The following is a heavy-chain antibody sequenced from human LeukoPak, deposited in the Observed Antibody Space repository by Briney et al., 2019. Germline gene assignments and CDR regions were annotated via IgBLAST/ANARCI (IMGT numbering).Heavy chain of an antibody. V-gene: IGHV3-30*18. CDR3: AKDLVRWNRPGVGGMDV. J-gene: IGHJ6*02. D-gene: IGHD1-1*01. CDR2: ISYDGSNK. Sequence: PGRSLRLSCAASGFTFSSYGMHWVRQAPGKGLEWVAVISYDGSNKYYADSVKGRFTISRDNSKNTLYLQMNSLRAEDTAVYYCAKDLVRWNRPGVGGMDVWGQGTTVTVSS. CDR1: GFTFSSYG.